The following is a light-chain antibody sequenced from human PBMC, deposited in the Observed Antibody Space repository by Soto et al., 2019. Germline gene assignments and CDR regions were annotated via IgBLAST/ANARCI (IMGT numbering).Light chain of an antibody. CDR2: VTS. CDR3: QQSLTSPWT. Sequence: DIQMTQSPSSLSASVGDTVTITCRASETINKYLSWYQHKPGKAPNLLVYVTSILQSGVPSRFSGSGSGTNFTLTINTLQPEDFATYYCQQSLTSPWTFGQGTKVDI. CDR1: ETINKY. J-gene: IGKJ1*01. V-gene: IGKV1-39*01.